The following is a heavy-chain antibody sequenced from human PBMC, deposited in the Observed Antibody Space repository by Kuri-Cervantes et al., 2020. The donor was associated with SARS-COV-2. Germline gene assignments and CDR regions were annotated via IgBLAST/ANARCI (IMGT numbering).Heavy chain of an antibody. CDR3: ARDLGSSSSPDGAFDI. CDR1: GGTFSSYA. J-gene: IGHJ3*02. V-gene: IGHV1-69*04. D-gene: IGHD6-6*01. Sequence: SVKVSCKASGGTFSSYAISWVRQAPGQGLEWMGRIIPILGIANYAQKFQGRVTITADKSTSTAYMELSSLRSEDTAVYYCARDLGSSSSPDGAFDIWGQGTMVTVSS. CDR2: IIPILGIA.